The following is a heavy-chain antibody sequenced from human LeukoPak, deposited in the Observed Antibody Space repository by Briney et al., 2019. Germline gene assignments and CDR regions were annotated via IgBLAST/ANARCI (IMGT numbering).Heavy chain of an antibody. J-gene: IGHJ4*02. CDR1: GFTFSSYS. V-gene: IGHV3-21*01. CDR3: ARGGGSYYNSDY. Sequence: GGSLRLSCAASGFTFSSYSMNWVRQAPGMGLEWVSSISSSSSYIYYADSVKGRFTISRDNAKNSLYLQMNSLRAEDTAVYYCARGGGSYYNSDYWGQGTLVTVSS. D-gene: IGHD1-26*01. CDR2: ISSSSSYI.